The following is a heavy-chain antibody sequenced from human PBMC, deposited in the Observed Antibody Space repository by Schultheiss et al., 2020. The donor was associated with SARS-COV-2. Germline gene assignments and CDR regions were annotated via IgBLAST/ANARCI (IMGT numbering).Heavy chain of an antibody. CDR3: ARELVTGPKSRFDP. CDR1: GFTFSSYE. Sequence: GGSLRLSCAASGFTFSSYEMNWVRQAPGKGLEWVSYISSSGSTIYYADSVKGRFTISRDNAKNSLYLQMDSLRADDTAIYYCARELVTGPKSRFDPWGQGTLVTVSS. CDR2: ISSSGSTI. D-gene: IGHD1/OR15-1a*01. J-gene: IGHJ5*02. V-gene: IGHV3-48*03.